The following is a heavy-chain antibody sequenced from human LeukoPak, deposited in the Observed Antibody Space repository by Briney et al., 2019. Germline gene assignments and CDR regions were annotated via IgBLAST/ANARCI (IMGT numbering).Heavy chain of an antibody. CDR2: IYHNGTP. CDR1: VGSINSGNW. V-gene: IGHV4-4*02. CDR3: ATAPILRGEGGEHYKYGMDV. J-gene: IGHJ6*02. Sequence: SETLSLTCAVSVGSINSGNWWSWVRRSPGKGLEWIGEIYHNGTPNYNPSLKSRVTISADTLKNHFSLKMTSVTAADTAVYYCATAPILRGEGGEHYKYGMDVWGQGTTVIVSS. D-gene: IGHD2-2*02.